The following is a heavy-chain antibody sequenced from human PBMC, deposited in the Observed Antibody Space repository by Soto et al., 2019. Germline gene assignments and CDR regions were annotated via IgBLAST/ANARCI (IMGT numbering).Heavy chain of an antibody. D-gene: IGHD1-26*01. CDR3: AREYSKSPDAFDS. V-gene: IGHV4-61*08. CDR2: IYSSGRT. Sequence: SETLSLTCTVSGGSINSDDYYWSWIRQPPGKGLEWIGYIYSSGRTYYNPSLMSRVTISLDTSKNQFSLKLRSVTVADTAVFFCAREYSKSPDAFDSWGQGTLVTVSS. CDR1: GGSINSDDYY. J-gene: IGHJ4*02.